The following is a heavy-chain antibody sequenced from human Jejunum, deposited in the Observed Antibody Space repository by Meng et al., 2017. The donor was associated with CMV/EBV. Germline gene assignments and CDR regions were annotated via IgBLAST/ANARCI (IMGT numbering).Heavy chain of an antibody. CDR1: GGYFISNYI. CDR3: ASGSPGSSYCDY. D-gene: IGHD6-19*01. CDR2: FVNYGDT. Sequence: QLLQSAGAVVKQACSVMMVCRDSGGYFISNYINWLVQQAARQVHGWGGRFVNYGDTYPAPKFQGRVTMTTDTHANTAFMELRSLTSDDTAVYYCASGSPGSSYCDYWGQGTLVTVSS. V-gene: IGHV1-18*01. J-gene: IGHJ4*02.